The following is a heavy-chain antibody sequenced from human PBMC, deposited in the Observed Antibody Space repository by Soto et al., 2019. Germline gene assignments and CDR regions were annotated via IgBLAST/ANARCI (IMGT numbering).Heavy chain of an antibody. CDR1: GFTFNIYA. Sequence: PGGSLRLSCAASGFTFNIYAMNWVRQAPGKGLEWVSYISSSSSTIYYADSVKGRFTISRDNAKNSLYLQVNSLRAEDTAVYYCARAGRQNGYSGYDFDYWGQGTLVTVSS. CDR2: ISSSSSTI. V-gene: IGHV3-48*01. D-gene: IGHD5-12*01. J-gene: IGHJ4*02. CDR3: ARAGRQNGYSGYDFDY.